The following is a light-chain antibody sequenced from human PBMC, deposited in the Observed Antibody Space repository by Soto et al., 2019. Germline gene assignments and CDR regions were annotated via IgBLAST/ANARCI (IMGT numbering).Light chain of an antibody. V-gene: IGKV1-5*01. CDR3: PVWAFMLQS. CDR2: AAS. CDR1: QSISSW. Sequence: NQSPAAVSASIGDRVTVTCRASQSISSWLAWYQQKPGKAPKLLIYAASSLQSGVPSRFSGSGSGTDFTLTISILQPEDFATDRSPVWAFMLQSFGHGTKVDIK. J-gene: IGKJ1*01.